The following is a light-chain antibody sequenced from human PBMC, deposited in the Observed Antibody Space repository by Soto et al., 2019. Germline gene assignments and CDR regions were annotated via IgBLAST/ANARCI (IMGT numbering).Light chain of an antibody. CDR3: QQYDTYSLP. CDR2: KTS. Sequence: DIQMTQSPSTLSASVGDRVTITCRASQSISNWLAWYQQNPGKAPNLLISKTSTLESGGPSRFSGSGSGTEFTLTISSLQPDDFATYYCQQYDTYSLPFGQGTKVAIK. CDR1: QSISNW. V-gene: IGKV1-5*03. J-gene: IGKJ1*01.